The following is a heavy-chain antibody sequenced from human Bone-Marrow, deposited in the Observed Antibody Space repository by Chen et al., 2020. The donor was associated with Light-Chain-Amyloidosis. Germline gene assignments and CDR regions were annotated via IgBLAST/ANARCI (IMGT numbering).Heavy chain of an antibody. CDR1: GYTFTGYH. Sequence: QVQLVQSGAEVKKPGASVKVSCEASGYTFTGYHMHWVRQAPGQGLEWMGWINPNRDSTSYAQKFQGRVTMTRDTSISTVYMELSRLRSDDTAVYYCARGLHCSNTNCYLEFYYNAMDVWGQGTTVTVSS. J-gene: IGHJ6*02. V-gene: IGHV1-2*02. CDR3: ARGLHCSNTNCYLEFYYNAMDV. CDR2: INPNRDST. D-gene: IGHD2-2*01.